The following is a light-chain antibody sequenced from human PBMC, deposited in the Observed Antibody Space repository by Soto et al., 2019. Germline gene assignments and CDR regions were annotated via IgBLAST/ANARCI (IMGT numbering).Light chain of an antibody. CDR3: MQALQTPYT. CDR2: LGF. V-gene: IGKV2-28*01. Sequence: EIVMTQSPPSLTVTPGEPASISCSSSQRLLHSNGNIFLDWYLQKPGQSPQLLIYLGFNRASGVPDRVSGSGAGTDFTLKISRVEAEDAGVYYCMQALQTPYTFGQGTKLELK. J-gene: IGKJ2*01. CDR1: QRLLHSNGNIF.